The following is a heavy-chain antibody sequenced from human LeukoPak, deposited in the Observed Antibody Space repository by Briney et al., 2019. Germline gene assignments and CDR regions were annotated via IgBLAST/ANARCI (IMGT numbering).Heavy chain of an antibody. V-gene: IGHV3-23*01. CDR1: GFTFSSYA. CDR3: ANEFPQTTVSTELFQH. CDR2: ISGSGGST. J-gene: IGHJ1*01. Sequence: PGGCLRLSCAVSGFTFSSYAMSWVRQAPGKGLEWVSAISGSGGSTYYADSVKGRFTISRDNSKNTLYLQMNSLRAEDTAVYYGANEFPQTTVSTELFQHWGQGTMVTVSS. D-gene: IGHD4-17*01.